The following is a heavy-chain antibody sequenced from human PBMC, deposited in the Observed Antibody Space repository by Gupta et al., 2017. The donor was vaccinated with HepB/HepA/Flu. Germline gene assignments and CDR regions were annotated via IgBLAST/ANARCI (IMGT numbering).Heavy chain of an antibody. V-gene: IGHV3-23*01. CDR1: GLTLTGTA. CDR2: IGSEMRT. Sequence: EVHLLQSGGGLVQPGGSLRLSCAASGLTLTGTAMSWVRQAPGKGLEWVSGIGSEMRTLDAVSVKGRFTIYRDISQKTVSLEMKSMPDDDTAVYYWATDRHFWSDLDVWGEGTTVTVSS. D-gene: IGHD3-3*02. CDR3: ATDRHFWSDLDV. J-gene: IGHJ6*04.